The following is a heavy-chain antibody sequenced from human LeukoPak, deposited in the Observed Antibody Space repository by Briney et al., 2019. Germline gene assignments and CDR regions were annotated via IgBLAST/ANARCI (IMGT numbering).Heavy chain of an antibody. CDR3: ARDMIAQQLVPFAPDY. D-gene: IGHD6-13*01. J-gene: IGHJ4*02. CDR1: GYTFTSYG. V-gene: IGHV1-18*01. Sequence: ASVKVSCKASGYTFTSYGTSWVRQAPGQGLEWMGWISAYNGNTNNAQKLQGRVTMTIDTSTSTAYMELRSLRSDDTAVYYCARDMIAQQLVPFAPDYWGQGTLVTVSS. CDR2: ISAYNGNT.